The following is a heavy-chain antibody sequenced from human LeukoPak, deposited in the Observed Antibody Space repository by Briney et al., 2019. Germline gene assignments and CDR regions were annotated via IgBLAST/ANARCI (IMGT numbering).Heavy chain of an antibody. J-gene: IGHJ4*02. CDR2: ISYDGSNK. V-gene: IGHV3-30*04. CDR3: ANGEVYFDY. D-gene: IGHD4-17*01. CDR1: GFTFSSYA. Sequence: GGSLRLSCAASGFTFSSYAMHWVRQAPGKGLEWVAVISYDGSNKYYADSVKGRFTISRDNAKNSLYLQMNSLRAEDTAVYYCANGEVYFDYWGQGTLVTVSS.